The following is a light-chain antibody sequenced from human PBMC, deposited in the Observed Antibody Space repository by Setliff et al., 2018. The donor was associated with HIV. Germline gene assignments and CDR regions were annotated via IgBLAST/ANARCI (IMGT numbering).Light chain of an antibody. CDR1: SYDY. V-gene: IGLV2-11*01. J-gene: IGLJ3*02. Sequence: QSVLTQPRSVSGSPGQSVTISCTGTSYDYVSWYQQYPGKAPKLMIFEVHKRPSGVPDRFSGSKSGNTASLTTSRLQADDEADYHCCSFAGADVWVFGGGTKVTVL. CDR3: CSFAGADVWV. CDR2: EVH.